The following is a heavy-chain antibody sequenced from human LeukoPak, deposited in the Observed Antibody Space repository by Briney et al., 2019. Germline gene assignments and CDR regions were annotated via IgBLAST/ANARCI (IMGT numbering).Heavy chain of an antibody. CDR2: IYTSGST. CDR1: GGSISSYY. CDR3: ARDAIEILTGYSENWFDP. D-gene: IGHD3-9*01. V-gene: IGHV4-4*07. Sequence: KPSETLSLTCTVSGGSISSYYWSWIRQPAGKGLEWIGRIYTSGSTNYNPSLKSRVTMSVDTSKNQFSLKLSSVTAADTAVYYCARDAIEILTGYSENWFDPWGQGTLVTVSS. J-gene: IGHJ5*02.